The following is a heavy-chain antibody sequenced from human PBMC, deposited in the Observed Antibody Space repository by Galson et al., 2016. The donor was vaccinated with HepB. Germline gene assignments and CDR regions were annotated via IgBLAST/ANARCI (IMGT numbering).Heavy chain of an antibody. J-gene: IGHJ4*02. CDR3: GRNVPFN. V-gene: IGHV3-74*01. Sequence: CAASRFTFSSYWMHWVRQVPGKGLVWVSRLNTDGRTTNYADSVKGRFTISRDNAKNTLYLQMNSLRVEDTAMYYCGRNVPFNWGQGTLVSVSS. CDR2: LNTDGRTT. CDR1: RFTFSSYW.